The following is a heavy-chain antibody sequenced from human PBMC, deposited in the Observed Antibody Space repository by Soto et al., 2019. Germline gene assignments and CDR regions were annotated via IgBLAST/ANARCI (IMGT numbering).Heavy chain of an antibody. CDR3: ARVVRCSSTSGNRHYYFDY. D-gene: IGHD2-2*01. J-gene: IGHJ4*02. Sequence: SVKVSCKASGGTFSSYAISWVRQAPGQGLEWMGGIIPIFGTANYAQKFQGRVTITADESTSTAYMELSSLRSEDTAVYYCARVVRCSSTSGNRHYYFDYWGQGTLVTVS. CDR1: GGTFSSYA. CDR2: IIPIFGTA. V-gene: IGHV1-69*13.